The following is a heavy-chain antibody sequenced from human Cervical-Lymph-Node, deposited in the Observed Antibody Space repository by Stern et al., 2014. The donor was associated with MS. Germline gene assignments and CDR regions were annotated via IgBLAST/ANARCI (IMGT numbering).Heavy chain of an antibody. Sequence: EVQLVESGGGLVTPGGSLRLSCAASGFTFSDYSMNLVRQPPGKGLEWVSSITNSGASMYYGDSVKGRFTISRDNAKNTLYLQMDSLSAEDTATYFCASTLHGGLYNWFDPWGQGTLVTVSS. D-gene: IGHD2-2*01. J-gene: IGHJ5*02. CDR1: GFTFSDYS. CDR2: ITNSGASM. CDR3: ASTLHGGLYNWFDP. V-gene: IGHV3-21*01.